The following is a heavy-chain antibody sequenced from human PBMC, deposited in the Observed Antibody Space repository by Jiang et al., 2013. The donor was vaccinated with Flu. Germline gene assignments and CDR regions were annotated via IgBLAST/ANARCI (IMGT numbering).Heavy chain of an antibody. CDR3: ARDGEPDTSGWRYFDY. V-gene: IGHV1-46*01. D-gene: IGHD3-22*01. Sequence: SGAEVKKPGASVKVSCKASGYTFTNSFVHWVRQAPGQGLEWIGIINFLGGSTTYAQKFQGRVTVTRDTSTDTVYMELSSLRSEDTAVYYCARDGEPDTSGWRYFDYWAREPWSPSPQ. CDR1: GYTFTNSF. CDR2: INFLGGST. J-gene: IGHJ4*02.